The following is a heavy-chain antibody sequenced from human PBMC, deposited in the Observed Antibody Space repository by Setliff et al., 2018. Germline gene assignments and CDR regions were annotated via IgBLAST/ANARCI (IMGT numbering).Heavy chain of an antibody. CDR1: GGTFSSYG. D-gene: IGHD5-18*01. J-gene: IGHJ6*03. V-gene: IGHV1-69*05. Sequence: SVKVSCKASGGTFSSYGISWARQAPGQGLEWMGGTIPIFGSTNYAQKFQDRVTIITDESTSTAYMELSSLRTEDTAVYYCAREGVDTRSSTDYRYYMDVWGKGTTVTVSS. CDR2: TIPIFGST. CDR3: AREGVDTRSSTDYRYYMDV.